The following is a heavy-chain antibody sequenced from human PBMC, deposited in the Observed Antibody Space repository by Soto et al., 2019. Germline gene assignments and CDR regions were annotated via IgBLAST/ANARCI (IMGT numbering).Heavy chain of an antibody. D-gene: IGHD5-18*01. V-gene: IGHV3-30*18. CDR2: ISYDGSNK. CDR1: GFTFSSYG. J-gene: IGHJ4*02. Sequence: QVQLVESGGGVVQPGRSLRLSCAASGFTFSSYGMHWVRQAPGKGLEWVAVISYDGSNKYYADSVKGRFTISRDNSKNTLYLQMNSLRAEDTAVYYCAKDLGRLQLWLGKGHAFDYWGQGTLVTVSS. CDR3: AKDLGRLQLWLGKGHAFDY.